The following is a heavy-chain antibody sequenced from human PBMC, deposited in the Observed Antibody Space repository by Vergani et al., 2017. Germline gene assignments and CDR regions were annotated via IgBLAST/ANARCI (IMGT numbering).Heavy chain of an antibody. CDR1: GGSISSSSYY. CDR2: IYYSGST. J-gene: IGHJ4*02. CDR3: ARAATDFWSGARRFDY. D-gene: IGHD3-3*01. V-gene: IGHV4-39*07. Sequence: QLQLQESGPGLVKPSETLSLTCTVSGGSISSSSYYWGWIRQPPGKGLEWIGSIYYSGSTYYNPSLKSRVTIPVDTSKNQFSLNLSPVTDADTAVYYCARAATDFWSGARRFDYWGQGTLVTVSS.